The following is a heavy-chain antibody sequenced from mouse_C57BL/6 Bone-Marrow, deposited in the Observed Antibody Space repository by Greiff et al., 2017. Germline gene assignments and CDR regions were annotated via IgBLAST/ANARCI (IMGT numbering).Heavy chain of an antibody. CDR1: GYTFTSYW. CDR2: IYPGNSDT. V-gene: IGHV1-5*01. J-gene: IGHJ3*01. CDR3: TRRGNYYGSPAWFAY. D-gene: IGHD1-1*01. Sequence: VQLQQSGTVLARPGASVKMSCKTSGYTFTSYWMHWVKQRPGQGLEWVGAIYPGNSDTSYNQKFKGKAKLTAVTSASTAYMELSSLTNEDSAVYYCTRRGNYYGSPAWFAYWGQGTLVTVSA.